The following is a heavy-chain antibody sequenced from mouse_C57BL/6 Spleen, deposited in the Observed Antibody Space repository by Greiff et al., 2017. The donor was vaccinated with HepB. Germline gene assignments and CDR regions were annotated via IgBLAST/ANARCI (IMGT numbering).Heavy chain of an antibody. Sequence: QVQLQQSGPELVKPGASVKISCKASGYSFTSYYIHWVKQRPGQGLEWIGWIYPGSGNTKYNEKFKGKATLTPDTSSSTAYLQLSSLPSEDSAVYYGAEGPDYYGSRYFDYWGQGTTLTVSS. D-gene: IGHD1-1*01. CDR3: AEGPDYYGSRYFDY. V-gene: IGHV1-66*01. J-gene: IGHJ2*01. CDR2: IYPGSGNT. CDR1: GYSFTSYY.